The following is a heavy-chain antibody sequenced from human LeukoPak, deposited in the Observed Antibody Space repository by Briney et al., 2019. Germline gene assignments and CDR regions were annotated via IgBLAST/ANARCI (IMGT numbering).Heavy chain of an antibody. Sequence: GGSLRLSCAVSGFTVSDNYMSWVRQAPGKGLEWVSVIYSGGSTYYADSVKGRFTISRDNSKNTLYLQMNSLRAEDTAVYYCARVPYYTTWAFDIWGQGTMVTVSS. J-gene: IGHJ3*02. CDR3: ARVPYYTTWAFDI. D-gene: IGHD3-3*01. V-gene: IGHV3-66*01. CDR2: IYSGGST. CDR1: GFTVSDNY.